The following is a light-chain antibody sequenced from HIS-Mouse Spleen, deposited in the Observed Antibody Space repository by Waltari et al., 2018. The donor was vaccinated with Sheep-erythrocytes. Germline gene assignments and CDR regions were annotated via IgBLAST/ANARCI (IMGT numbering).Light chain of an antibody. CDR1: RSDVGSYNL. V-gene: IGLV2-23*01. CDR3: CSYAGSYNHV. J-gene: IGLJ1*01. CDR2: EGS. Sequence: QSALTQPASVSGSPGQSITIPCPGTRSDVGSYNLLSWYQQHPGKAPKLMIYEGSKRPSGVSNRFSGSKSGNTASLTISGLQAEDEADYYCCSYAGSYNHVFATGTKVTVL.